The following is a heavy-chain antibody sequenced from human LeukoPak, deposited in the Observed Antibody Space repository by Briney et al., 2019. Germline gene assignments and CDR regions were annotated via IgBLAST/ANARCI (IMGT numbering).Heavy chain of an antibody. CDR2: ISGSGST. CDR1: GDSISYFY. J-gene: IGHJ6*03. D-gene: IGHD3-9*01. CDR3: ARGVRYFDWSYSRNYYYYMDV. V-gene: IGHV4-4*07. Sequence: SETLSLTCSVSGDSISYFYWSWIRQAAGKGLEWIGRISGSGSTDYNASLKSRVTMSVDTSKNQLSLKVISVTAADTAIYYCARGVRYFDWSYSRNYYYYMDVWGKGTTVTISS.